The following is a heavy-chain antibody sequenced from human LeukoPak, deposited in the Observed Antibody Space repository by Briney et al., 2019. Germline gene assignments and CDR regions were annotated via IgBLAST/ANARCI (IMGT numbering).Heavy chain of an antibody. Sequence: GGSLRLSCAASGFTFTNFAMKWVRQAPGKGLEWVADISGGGEHTFYADSVKGRFTISRDNSKDTLHLQMNILRPEDTALYYCASGPYSSSYFASWGQGTMVTVSS. CDR1: GFTFTNFA. D-gene: IGHD6-13*01. J-gene: IGHJ4*02. V-gene: IGHV3-23*01. CDR2: ISGGGEHT. CDR3: ASGPYSSSYFAS.